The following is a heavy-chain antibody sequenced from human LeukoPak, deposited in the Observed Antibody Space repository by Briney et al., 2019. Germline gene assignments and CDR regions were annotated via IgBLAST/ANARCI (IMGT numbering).Heavy chain of an antibody. CDR1: GLTFSSYS. V-gene: IGHV3-48*02. CDR3: ARDTSIFGVVIIFDY. J-gene: IGHJ4*02. D-gene: IGHD3-3*01. Sequence: GGSLRLSCAASGLTFSSYSMNWVGQAPGKGLEWVSYISSSSSTIYYADSVKGRFTISRDNAKNSLYLQMNSLRDDDTAVYYCARDTSIFGVVIIFDYWGQGTLVTVSS. CDR2: ISSSSSTI.